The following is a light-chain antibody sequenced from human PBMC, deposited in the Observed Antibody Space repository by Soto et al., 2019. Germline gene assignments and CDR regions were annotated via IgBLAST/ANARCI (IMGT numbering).Light chain of an antibody. CDR2: DAS. CDR3: QQYGRSPT. Sequence: EIVLTQSPGTLSLSPGERGTLSCRASQRFGSSNLAWYQQKLGQAPRLLIYDASRRATGIPDRFSGSGSGTDFTLTISRLEPEDFVVYYCQQYGRSPTFGQGTKVDIK. J-gene: IGKJ1*01. CDR1: QRFGSSN. V-gene: IGKV3-20*01.